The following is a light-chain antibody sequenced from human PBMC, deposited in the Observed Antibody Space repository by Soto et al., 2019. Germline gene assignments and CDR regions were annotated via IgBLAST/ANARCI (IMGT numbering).Light chain of an antibody. Sequence: DIQMTQSPSSLSASVGDRVTITCRASQSIRTYLNWYQQKPGKAPKLLIFSASSLQSGVPSRLSGSGSGTDFTLTISNLQPEDSATYYCQQGYSTLPYTFGQGTKLEIK. CDR1: QSIRTY. CDR3: QQGYSTLPYT. V-gene: IGKV1-39*01. CDR2: SAS. J-gene: IGKJ2*01.